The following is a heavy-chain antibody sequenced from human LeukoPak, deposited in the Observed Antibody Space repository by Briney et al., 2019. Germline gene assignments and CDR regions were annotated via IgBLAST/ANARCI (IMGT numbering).Heavy chain of an antibody. V-gene: IGHV3-33*01. CDR1: GFTFSSYG. CDR2: IWYDGSNK. J-gene: IGHJ4*02. Sequence: PGRSLRLSCAASGFTFSSYGMHWVRQAPGKGLEWVAVIWYDGSNKYYADSVKGRFTISRDNSKNTLYLQLNSLRADDTAVYYCARAHSSSSTFDLRGQGTLVTVSS. D-gene: IGHD6-6*01. CDR3: ARAHSSSSTFDL.